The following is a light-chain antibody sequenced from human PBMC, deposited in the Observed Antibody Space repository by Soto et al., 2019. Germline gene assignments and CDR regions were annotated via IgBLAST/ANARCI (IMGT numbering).Light chain of an antibody. CDR1: QSVNNNY. J-gene: IGKJ2*01. CDR2: GAS. V-gene: IGKV3-20*01. Sequence: EIVLTQSPGSLSLSPGEIATLSCRASQSVNNNYLAWYQQKPGQAPRLLIYGASNRATGIPDRFSGSGSGTDFTLAISRLEPEDFAVYYCQQFGSSPLYTFGQGTKLEIK. CDR3: QQFGSSPLYT.